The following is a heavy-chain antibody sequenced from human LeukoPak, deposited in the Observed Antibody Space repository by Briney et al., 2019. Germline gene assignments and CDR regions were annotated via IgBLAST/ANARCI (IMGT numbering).Heavy chain of an antibody. Sequence: PSETLSLTCSVSGGSIDTYYWSWIRQPAGKGLEWIAQIHTSGRTDVNPSLKSRVSISMDTPNNQFSLMISSVTAADTAIYYCAGRGLSTGWTFDYWGHGTLVTVSS. CDR3: AGRGLSTGWTFDY. CDR1: GGSIDTYY. V-gene: IGHV4-4*07. J-gene: IGHJ4*01. CDR2: IHTSGRT. D-gene: IGHD6-19*01.